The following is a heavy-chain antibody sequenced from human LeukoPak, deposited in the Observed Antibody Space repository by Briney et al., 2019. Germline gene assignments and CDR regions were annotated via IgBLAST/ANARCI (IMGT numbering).Heavy chain of an antibody. CDR2: MSYDGSNK. J-gene: IGHJ4*02. CDR3: ATGIAAAGIDPTHLGGSRLPTTYKDVDY. D-gene: IGHD6-13*01. Sequence: GSLRLSCAASGFTFSSYGMHWVRQAPGKGLEWVAVMSYDGSNKYYADSVKGRFTISRDNSKNTLYLQMDSLRAEDTAVYYCATGIAAAGIDPTHLGGSRLPTTYKDVDYWGQGTLVTVSS. CDR1: GFTFSSYG. V-gene: IGHV3-30*03.